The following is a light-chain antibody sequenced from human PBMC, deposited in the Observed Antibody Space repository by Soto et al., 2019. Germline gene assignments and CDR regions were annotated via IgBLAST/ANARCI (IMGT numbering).Light chain of an antibody. CDR2: EVS. V-gene: IGLV2-14*01. Sequence: QSALTQPASVSGSTGQSITISCTGTSSDVGAYNSLSWYQQHPGKAPKLMIYEVSKRPSGVSDRFSGSKSDNTASLTISGLQAEDEADYYCISYTSSGTYVFGSGTKLTVL. J-gene: IGLJ1*01. CDR3: ISYTSSGTYV. CDR1: SSDVGAYNS.